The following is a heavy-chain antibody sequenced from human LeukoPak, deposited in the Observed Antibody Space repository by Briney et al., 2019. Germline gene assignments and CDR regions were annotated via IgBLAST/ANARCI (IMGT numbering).Heavy chain of an antibody. Sequence: SETLSLTCAVSGYSISSGYYWGWIRQPPGKGLEWMGSIYHSGSTYYNPSLKSRVTISVDTSKNQFSLKLSSVTAADTAVYYCAKYSSSPHFDSWGQGTLVTVSS. CDR3: AKYSSSPHFDS. J-gene: IGHJ4*02. D-gene: IGHD6-6*01. CDR1: GYSISSGYY. CDR2: IYHSGST. V-gene: IGHV4-38-2*01.